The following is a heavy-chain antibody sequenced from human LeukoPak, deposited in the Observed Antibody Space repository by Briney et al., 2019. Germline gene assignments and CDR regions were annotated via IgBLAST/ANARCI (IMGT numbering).Heavy chain of an antibody. J-gene: IGHJ4*02. CDR3: AKDYRHIMITFRGVIANGYFDY. Sequence: GRSLRLSCAASGFTFSRYAMHWVRQAPGKGLEWVAIISYDASNKYYADSVKGRFSISRDNSKNTLYLQMNSLRAEDTAVYYCAKDYRHIMITFRGVIANGYFDYWGQGTLVTVSS. CDR1: GFTFSRYA. V-gene: IGHV3-30*04. CDR2: ISYDASNK. D-gene: IGHD3-16*02.